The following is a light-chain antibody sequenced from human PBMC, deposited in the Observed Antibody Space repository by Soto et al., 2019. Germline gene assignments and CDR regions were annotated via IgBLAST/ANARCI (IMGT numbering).Light chain of an antibody. CDR1: SSDAGGYNY. J-gene: IGLJ1*01. V-gene: IGLV2-14*01. CDR3: SSYTSYSTRF. CDR2: EVS. Sequence: QSALTHPASVSGSPGKSITISCTGTSSDAGGYNYVSWYQQQPGKAPKLMIHEVSNRPSGISDRFSGSKSGHTASLTISGLQADDEADYYCSSYTSYSTRFFGTGTKLTVL.